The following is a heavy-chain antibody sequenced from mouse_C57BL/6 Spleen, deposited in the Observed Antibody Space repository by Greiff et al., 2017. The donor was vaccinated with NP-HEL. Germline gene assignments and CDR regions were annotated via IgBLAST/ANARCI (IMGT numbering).Heavy chain of an antibody. V-gene: IGHV2-2*01. Sequence: QVQLKQSGPGLVQPSQSLSITCTVSGFSLTSYGVHWVRQSPGQGLEWLGVIWRGGSTDYNAAFISRLSISKDNSKSQVFFKMNSLQADDTAIYYCARNKENYLDYWGQGTTLTVSS. CDR1: GFSLTSYG. J-gene: IGHJ2*01. CDR2: IWRGGST. CDR3: ARNKENYLDY.